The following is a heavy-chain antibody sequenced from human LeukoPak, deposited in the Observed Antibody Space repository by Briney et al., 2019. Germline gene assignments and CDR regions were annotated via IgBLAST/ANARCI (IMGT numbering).Heavy chain of an antibody. CDR2: IYPDDSET. CDR1: GYNFADYW. D-gene: IGHD3-10*01. CDR3: ARRLLAVSNTMVWGPVDAYDI. J-gene: IGHJ3*02. Sequence: GESLKISCKASGYNFADYWIGWVRQTPGKGLEWMGIIYPDDSETKNSPSFEGQVTISVDESTSTAYLQWSSLKASDTAVYYCARRLLAVSNTMVWGPVDAYDIWGQGTTVTVSS. V-gene: IGHV5-51*01.